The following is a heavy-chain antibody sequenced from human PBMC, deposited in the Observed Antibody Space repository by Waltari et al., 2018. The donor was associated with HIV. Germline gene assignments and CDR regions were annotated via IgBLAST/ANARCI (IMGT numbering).Heavy chain of an antibody. CDR1: GFPFSSYW. V-gene: IGHV3-74*01. CDR3: ARQRATYYYDSSGYPYYYYYGMDV. CDR2: IISDGGST. D-gene: IGHD3-22*01. Sequence: EVQLVESGGGLVQPGGSLRLSCAASGFPFSSYWMHWVRQAPGKGLVVSRIISDGGSTSYADAVKGLFTIARDNAKNTLHRQMNRLRAEDTAVYYCARQRATYYYDSSGYPYYYYYGMDVWGQGTTVTVSS. J-gene: IGHJ6*02.